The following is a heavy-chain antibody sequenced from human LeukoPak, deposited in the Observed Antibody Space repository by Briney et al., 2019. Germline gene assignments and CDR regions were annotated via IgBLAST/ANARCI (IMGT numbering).Heavy chain of an antibody. D-gene: IGHD6-19*01. Sequence: GSSVKVSCKASGGTFSSYAISWVRQAPGQGLEWMGRIIPIFGTANYAQKFQGRVTITTDESTSTAYMELSSLRAEDTAVYYCARERGSGSSAFDIWGQGTMVTVSS. J-gene: IGHJ3*02. V-gene: IGHV1-69*05. CDR2: IIPIFGTA. CDR1: GGTFSSYA. CDR3: ARERGSGSSAFDI.